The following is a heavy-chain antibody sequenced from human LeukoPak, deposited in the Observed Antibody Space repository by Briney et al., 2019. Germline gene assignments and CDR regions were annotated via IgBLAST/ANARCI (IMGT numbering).Heavy chain of an antibody. D-gene: IGHD6-19*01. Sequence: GGSLRLSCAASGFTFTSYWMSWVRQAPGKELEWVANINQDVSVKYYVDSVKGRFTTSRDNAKNSLYLQINSLRAEDTAIYYCARHSSGWDDPLAYWGQGTLVTVSS. CDR1: GFTFTSYW. V-gene: IGHV3-7*05. CDR3: ARHSSGWDDPLAY. J-gene: IGHJ4*02. CDR2: INQDVSVK.